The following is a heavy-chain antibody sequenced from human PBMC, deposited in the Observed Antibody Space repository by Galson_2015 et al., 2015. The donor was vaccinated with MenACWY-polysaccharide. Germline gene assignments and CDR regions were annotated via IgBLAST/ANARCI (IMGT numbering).Heavy chain of an antibody. V-gene: IGHV3-48*02. CDR3: ATMEGPFNYVDV. CDR2: INSRSTTV. CDR1: GFTFSDYN. J-gene: IGHJ6*04. D-gene: IGHD3-16*01. Sequence: SLRLACAASGFTFSDYNMVWVRQAPGKGLEWVSDINSRSTTVHDVDSVKGRFTMSRDNVKNTLFLQMKSLRDEDSAVYFCATMEGPFNYVDVWGKGTTVLVSS.